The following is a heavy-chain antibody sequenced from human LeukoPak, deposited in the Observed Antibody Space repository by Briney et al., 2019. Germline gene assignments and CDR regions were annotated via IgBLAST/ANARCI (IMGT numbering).Heavy chain of an antibody. D-gene: IGHD1-26*01. CDR3: ARAPVSGSYFV. J-gene: IGHJ4*02. Sequence: KPSETLSLTCTVSGGSISSGGYYWSWIRQRPGKGLEWIGYIYYSGSTYYNPSLKSRVTISVDTSKNQFSLKLSSVTAADTAVYYCARAPVSGSYFVWGQGTLVTVSS. CDR2: IYYSGST. CDR1: GGSISSGGYY. V-gene: IGHV4-31*03.